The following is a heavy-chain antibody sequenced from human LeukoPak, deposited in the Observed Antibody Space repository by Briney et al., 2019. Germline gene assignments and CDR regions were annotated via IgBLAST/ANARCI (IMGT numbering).Heavy chain of an antibody. J-gene: IGHJ5*02. CDR1: GASGSSNSAA. CDR2: TYYRSKWYN. D-gene: IGHD6-13*01. CDR3: AREGSSAAGTNNWFDP. V-gene: IGHV6-1*01. Sequence: SNTLSLTCAISGASGSSNSAAWNWIRQSPSRGLEWLGRTYYRSKWYNDYAVSVKSRITINPDTSKNQFSLQLNSVTPEDTAVYYCAREGSSAAGTNNWFDPWGQGTLVTVSS.